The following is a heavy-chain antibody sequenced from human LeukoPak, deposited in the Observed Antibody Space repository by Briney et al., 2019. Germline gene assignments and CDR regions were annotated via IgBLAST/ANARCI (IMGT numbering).Heavy chain of an antibody. CDR3: AKDSSPTGGSYYGNWFDP. D-gene: IGHD1-26*01. CDR2: IRYYGSNK. V-gene: IGHV3-30*02. J-gene: IGHJ5*02. Sequence: PGGSLRLSCAASGFTFSSYGMHWVRQAPGKGLEWVAFIRYYGSNKYYADSVKGRFTISRDNSKNTMYLQMNSLRAEDTAVYYCAKDSSPTGGSYYGNWFDPWGQGTLVTVSS. CDR1: GFTFSSYG.